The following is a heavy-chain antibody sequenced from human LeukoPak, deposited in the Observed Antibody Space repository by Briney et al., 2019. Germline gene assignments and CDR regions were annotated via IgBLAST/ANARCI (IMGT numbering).Heavy chain of an antibody. Sequence: PGRSLRLSCAASGFTFSSYGMQWVRQAPGKGGEGGAVIWYDGSNKYYGASVKGRFTISRDNSKKTLYLQMNSLRVEDTAVYYCARGDGYNAAEYLQHWGQGTLVTVS. CDR1: GFTFSSYG. V-gene: IGHV3-33*01. CDR2: IWYDGSNK. J-gene: IGHJ1*01. D-gene: IGHD5-24*01. CDR3: ARGDGYNAAEYLQH.